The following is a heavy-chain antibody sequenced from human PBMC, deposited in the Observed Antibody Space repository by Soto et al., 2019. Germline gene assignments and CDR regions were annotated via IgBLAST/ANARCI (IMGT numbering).Heavy chain of an antibody. CDR2: MNPNSGNT. J-gene: IGHJ4*02. CDR3: ARGRRVAGTRSLSY. Sequence: ASVKVSCKASGYTFTSYDINWVRQATGQGLEWMGWMNPNSGNTGYAQKFQGRVTMTRNTSISTAYMELSSLRSEDTAVYYCARGRRVAGTRSLSYWGQGTLVTVSS. V-gene: IGHV1-8*01. D-gene: IGHD6-19*01. CDR1: GYTFTSYD.